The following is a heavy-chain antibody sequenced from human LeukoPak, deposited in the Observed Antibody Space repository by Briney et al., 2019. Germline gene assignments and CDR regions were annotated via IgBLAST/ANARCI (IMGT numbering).Heavy chain of an antibody. D-gene: IGHD5-18*01. J-gene: IGHJ4*02. CDR2: IIPIFGTA. Sequence: SVKVSCTASGGTFSSYAISWVRQAPGQGLEWMGGIIPIFGTANYAQKFQGRVTITADESTSTAYMELSSLRSEDTAVYYCARGAEIQLWLSLDYWGQGTLVTVSS. V-gene: IGHV1-69*01. CDR3: ARGAEIQLWLSLDY. CDR1: GGTFSSYA.